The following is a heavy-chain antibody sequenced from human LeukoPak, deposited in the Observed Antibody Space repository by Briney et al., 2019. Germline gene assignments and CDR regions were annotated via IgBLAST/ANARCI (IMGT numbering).Heavy chain of an antibody. D-gene: IGHD6-19*01. Sequence: ASVKVSCKASGYMFTGYYMHWVRQAPGQGLEWLGWITPNSGDTSYAQKFQGRVTMTRDTSSSTAYMELSSLRSDDTAVYYCARTVTGTWGPLDYWGQGTLVTGSS. V-gene: IGHV1-2*02. J-gene: IGHJ4*02. CDR2: ITPNSGDT. CDR1: GYMFTGYY. CDR3: ARTVTGTWGPLDY.